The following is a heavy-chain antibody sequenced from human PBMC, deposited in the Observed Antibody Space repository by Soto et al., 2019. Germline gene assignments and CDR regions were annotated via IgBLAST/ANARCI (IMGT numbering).Heavy chain of an antibody. D-gene: IGHD3-22*01. J-gene: IGHJ4*02. CDR2: ISGSGGSK. CDR3: AKDKSAVWFLSNFDY. Sequence: EVQLLESGGGLVQPGGSLRLSCAASGFTFSSYAMSWVRQAPGKGLEWVAAISGSGGSKYYADSVKGRFTISRDNSKNKLYLQMNRMRAEDTAVYYYAKDKSAVWFLSNFDYWGQGTLVTVSS. CDR1: GFTFSSYA. V-gene: IGHV3-23*01.